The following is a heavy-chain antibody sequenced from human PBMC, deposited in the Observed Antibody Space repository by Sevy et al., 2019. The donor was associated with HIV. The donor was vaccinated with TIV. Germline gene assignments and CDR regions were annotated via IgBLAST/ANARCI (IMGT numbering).Heavy chain of an antibody. D-gene: IGHD2-2*02. CDR1: GFTFNTNS. Sequence: GGSLRLSCAASGFTFNTNSMNWVRQAPGKGLEWVSSISSNSTYIYYADSVKGRFTISRDNAKNSLYLQMNSLRAEDTAVYYCSRDLVLPTTIDYFYYGMDVWGQGTTVTVSS. CDR3: SRDLVLPTTIDYFYYGMDV. V-gene: IGHV3-21*01. J-gene: IGHJ6*02. CDR2: ISSNSTYI.